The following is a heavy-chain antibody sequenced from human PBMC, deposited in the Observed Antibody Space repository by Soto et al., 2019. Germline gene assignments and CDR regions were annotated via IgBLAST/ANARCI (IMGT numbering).Heavy chain of an antibody. CDR1: GGTFSSYA. D-gene: IGHD3-22*01. V-gene: IGHV1-69*06. CDR2: IIPIFGTA. CDR3: ASSIYYDSSGYYYLFDY. Sequence: SVKVSCKASGGTFSSYAISWVREAPGQGLEWMGGIIPIFGTANYAQKFQGRVTITAGKSTSTAYMELSSLRSEDTAVYYCASSIYYDSSGYYYLFDYWGQGTLVTVSS. J-gene: IGHJ4*02.